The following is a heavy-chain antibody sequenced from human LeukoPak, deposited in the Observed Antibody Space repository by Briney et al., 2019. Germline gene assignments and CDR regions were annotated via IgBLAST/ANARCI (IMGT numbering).Heavy chain of an antibody. D-gene: IGHD6-13*01. CDR1: GFTFSRSD. V-gene: IGHV3-13*01. CDR2: IGTVGDT. Sequence: GRSLRLSCAVSGFTFSRSDMHCVRQATGKGLEWVSAIGTVGDTYYAASVNGRFTISRENAKNSLYLQMNSLRDGDTAVYYCAREGLRRSWDNWYSDLWGRGTLVTVSS. J-gene: IGHJ2*01. CDR3: AREGLRRSWDNWYSDL.